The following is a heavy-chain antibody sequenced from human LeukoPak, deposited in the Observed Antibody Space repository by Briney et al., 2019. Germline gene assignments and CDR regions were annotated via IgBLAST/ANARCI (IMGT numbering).Heavy chain of an antibody. D-gene: IGHD3-22*01. V-gene: IGHV5-51*01. Sequence: GESLKISCKGSGYRFTNYWIGWVRQMPGKGLEWMGIIYPGDSDTRYSPSFQGQVTISADKSISTAYLQWSSLKASDTAMYYCARLGITMIVVVDDAFDIWGQGTMVTVSS. CDR3: ARLGITMIVVVDDAFDI. CDR1: GYRFTNYW. J-gene: IGHJ3*02. CDR2: IYPGDSDT.